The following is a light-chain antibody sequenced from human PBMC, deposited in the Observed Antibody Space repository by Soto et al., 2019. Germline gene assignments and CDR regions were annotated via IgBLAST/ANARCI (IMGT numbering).Light chain of an antibody. CDR3: NSCTSANTYV. Sequence: QSALTQPASVSGSPGQSITISCTGTSSDIGFHDFVSWYQQLPGKAPKLMIYDVVNRPSGVPNRFSGSKSGNTASLTISGLQAEDEADYYCNSCTSANTYVFGTGTKLTVL. CDR2: DVV. J-gene: IGLJ1*01. V-gene: IGLV2-14*03. CDR1: SSDIGFHDF.